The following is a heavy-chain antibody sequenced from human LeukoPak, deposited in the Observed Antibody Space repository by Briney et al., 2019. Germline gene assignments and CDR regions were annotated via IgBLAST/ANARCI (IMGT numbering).Heavy chain of an antibody. D-gene: IGHD3-22*01. CDR2: IYYSGST. CDR3: ARQSLGDSSGYYTSPFDC. J-gene: IGHJ4*02. V-gene: IGHV4-59*04. Sequence: PSETLSLTCTVSGGSISSYYWSWIRQPPGKGLEWIGYIYYSGSTYYNPSLKSRVTISIDTSKNQFSLKLSSVTAADTAVYYCARQSLGDSSGYYTSPFDCWGQGTLVTVSS. CDR1: GGSISSYY.